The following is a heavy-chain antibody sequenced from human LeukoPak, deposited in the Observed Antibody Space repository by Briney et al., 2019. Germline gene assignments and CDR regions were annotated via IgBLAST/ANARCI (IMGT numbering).Heavy chain of an antibody. Sequence: GGSLRLSCVASGFTFSSYGMNWVRQAPGKGLEWVSSISVRGRYIYYADCLKGRFTISRDNAKNSLYLQMNSLRAEDTAVYYCARDSGGGMGDYWGQGTLVTVSS. J-gene: IGHJ4*02. CDR2: ISVRGRYI. V-gene: IGHV3-21*01. D-gene: IGHD3-10*01. CDR3: ARDSGGGMGDY. CDR1: GFTFSSYG.